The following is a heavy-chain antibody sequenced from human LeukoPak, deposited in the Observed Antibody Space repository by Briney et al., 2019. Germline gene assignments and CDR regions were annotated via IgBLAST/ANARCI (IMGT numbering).Heavy chain of an antibody. Sequence: APVNVSCKASGYTFTSYDISWVRQATGQGLEWMGWMNPNSGNTGYAQKFQGRVTMTRNTSISTAYMELSSLRSEDTAVYYCARAPRGVPHDAFDIWGQGTMVTVSS. CDR2: MNPNSGNT. V-gene: IGHV1-8*01. CDR3: ARAPRGVPHDAFDI. D-gene: IGHD3-10*01. CDR1: GYTFTSYD. J-gene: IGHJ3*02.